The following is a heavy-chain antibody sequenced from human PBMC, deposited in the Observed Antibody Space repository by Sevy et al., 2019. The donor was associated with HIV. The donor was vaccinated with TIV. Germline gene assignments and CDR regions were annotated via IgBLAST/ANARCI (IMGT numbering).Heavy chain of an antibody. V-gene: IGHV3-33*01. CDR3: ARDLEFYDYGDYGPAFNPDY. D-gene: IGHD4-17*01. CDR2: IWFDGSNE. CDR1: GFTFSTYG. J-gene: IGHJ4*02. Sequence: GESLKISCAASGFTFSTYGMHWVRQAPGKGLEWLAVIWFDGSNEYYADSVKGRFTISRDIAKNTLHLQRNSLRAEDTAVYYCARDLEFYDYGDYGPAFNPDYWGRGTLVTVSS.